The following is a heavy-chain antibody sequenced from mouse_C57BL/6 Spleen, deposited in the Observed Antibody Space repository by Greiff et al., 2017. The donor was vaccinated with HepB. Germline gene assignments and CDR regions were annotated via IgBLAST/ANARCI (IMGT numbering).Heavy chain of an antibody. CDR1: GYAFSSSW. CDR3: ARSGDDYDEAWFAY. Sequence: VQLQQSGPELVKPGASVKISCKASGYAFSSSWMNWVKQRPGKGLEWIGRIYPGDGDTNYNGKFKGKATLTADKSSSTAYMQLSSLTSEDSAVYFCARSGDDYDEAWFAYWGQGTLVTVSA. D-gene: IGHD2-4*01. V-gene: IGHV1-82*01. CDR2: IYPGDGDT. J-gene: IGHJ3*01.